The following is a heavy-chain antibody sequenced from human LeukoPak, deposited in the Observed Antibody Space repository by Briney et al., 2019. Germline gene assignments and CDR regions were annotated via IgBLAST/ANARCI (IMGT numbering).Heavy chain of an antibody. Sequence: GASVTVSCKASGYTFTNYAIHWVRQAPGQRLECMGWINAGNGNTEYSQKFQGRVTITRDTSATTAYMEPSGLISEDTAVYYCAREGSFRGRFFDYWGQGTLVTVSS. CDR1: GYTFTNYA. CDR3: AREGSFRGRFFDY. CDR2: INAGNGNT. J-gene: IGHJ4*02. V-gene: IGHV1-3*01. D-gene: IGHD3-10*01.